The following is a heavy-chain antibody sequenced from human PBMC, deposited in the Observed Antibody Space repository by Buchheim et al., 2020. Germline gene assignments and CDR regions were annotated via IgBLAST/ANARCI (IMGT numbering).Heavy chain of an antibody. J-gene: IGHJ6*02. CDR1: GFTFSSYG. CDR2: IWYDGSNK. Sequence: QVQLVESGGGVVQPGRSLRLSCAASGFTFSSYGMHWVRQAPGKGLEWVAVIWYDGSNKYYADSVKGRFNISRDNSKNTLYLQMNSLRAEDTAVYYCARDSADTAMVGGYYYYYGMDVWGQGTTGTVSS. CDR3: ARDSADTAMVGGYYYYYGMDV. D-gene: IGHD5-18*01. V-gene: IGHV3-33*01.